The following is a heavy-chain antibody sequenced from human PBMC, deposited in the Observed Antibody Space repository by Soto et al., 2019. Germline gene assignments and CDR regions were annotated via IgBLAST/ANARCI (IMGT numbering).Heavy chain of an antibody. CDR1: GYTFTGYY. Sequence: ASVKVSCEASGYTFTGYYMHWVRQAPGQGLEWMGWINPNSGGTNYAQKFQGRVTMTRDTSISTAYMELSRLRSDDTAVYYCARDPEEYYDYGRDYWGQGTLVTVS. J-gene: IGHJ4*02. CDR2: INPNSGGT. CDR3: ARDPEEYYDYGRDY. D-gene: IGHD3-16*01. V-gene: IGHV1-2*02.